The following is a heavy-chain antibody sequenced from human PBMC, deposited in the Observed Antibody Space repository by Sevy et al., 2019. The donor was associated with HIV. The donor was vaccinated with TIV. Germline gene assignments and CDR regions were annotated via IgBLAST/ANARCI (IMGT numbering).Heavy chain of an antibody. V-gene: IGHV3-73*01. CDR1: GFTFSGSA. CDR2: IRSKANSYAT. D-gene: IGHD3-10*01. CDR3: TRLGGVDYYGSGSYGDAFDI. Sequence: GGSLRLSCAASGFTFSGSAMHWVRQASAKGLEWVGRIRSKANSYATAYAASVKGRFTISRDDSKNTAYLQMNSLKTEDTAVYYCTRLGGVDYYGSGSYGDAFDIWGQGTMVTVSS. J-gene: IGHJ3*02.